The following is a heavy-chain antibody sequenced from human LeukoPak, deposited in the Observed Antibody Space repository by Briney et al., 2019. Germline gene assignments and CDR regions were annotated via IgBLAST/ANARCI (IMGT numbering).Heavy chain of an antibody. D-gene: IGHD6-13*01. V-gene: IGHV1-18*01. Sequence: GASVKVSCKASGYTFTSYGISRVRQAPGQGLEWMGWISAYNGNTNYAQKLQGRVTMTTDTSTSTAYMELRSLRSDDTAVYYCARTGEQHLGDDAFDIWGQGTMVTVSS. J-gene: IGHJ3*02. CDR1: GYTFTSYG. CDR2: ISAYNGNT. CDR3: ARTGEQHLGDDAFDI.